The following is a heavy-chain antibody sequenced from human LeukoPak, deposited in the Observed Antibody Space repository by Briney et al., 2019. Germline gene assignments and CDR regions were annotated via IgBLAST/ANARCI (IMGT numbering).Heavy chain of an antibody. D-gene: IGHD2-15*01. CDR2: ISSSSSYT. Sequence: GGSLRLSCAASGFTFSSSAMSWVRQAPGKGLEWVSYISSSSSYTNYADSVKGRFTISRDNAKNSLYLQMNSLRAEDTAVYYCARVRTEDIVVVVADWFDPWGQGTLVTVSS. CDR3: ARVRTEDIVVVVADWFDP. CDR1: GFTFSSSA. J-gene: IGHJ5*02. V-gene: IGHV3-21*05.